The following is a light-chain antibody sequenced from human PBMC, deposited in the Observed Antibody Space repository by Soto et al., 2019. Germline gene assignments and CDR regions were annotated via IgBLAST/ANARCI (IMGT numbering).Light chain of an antibody. J-gene: IGLJ3*02. V-gene: IGLV1-44*01. CDR3: AACVDSLNGVV. Sequence: QSVLTQPPSASGTPGQRVTIACSGSSSNIGSTTVKWYQQLPGTAPRLLIYNINQRPSGVPDRSSGSKSGTSASLAISGLQSEDEADYYCAACVDSLNGVVSGGGTKLTLL. CDR1: SSNIGSTT. CDR2: NIN.